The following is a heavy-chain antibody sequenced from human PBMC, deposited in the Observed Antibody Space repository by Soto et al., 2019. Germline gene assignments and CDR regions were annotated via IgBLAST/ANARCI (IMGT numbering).Heavy chain of an antibody. CDR1: GGSISSGGYY. J-gene: IGHJ4*02. CDR2: INHSGST. D-gene: IGHD3-10*01. CDR3: ARKLYYYGSGIPH. Sequence: SETLSLTCTVSGGSISSGGYYSSWIRQPPGKGLEWIGEINHSGSTNYNPSLKSRVTISVDTSKNQFSLKLSSVTAADTAVYYCARKLYYYGSGIPHWGQGTLVTVSS. V-gene: IGHV4-39*07.